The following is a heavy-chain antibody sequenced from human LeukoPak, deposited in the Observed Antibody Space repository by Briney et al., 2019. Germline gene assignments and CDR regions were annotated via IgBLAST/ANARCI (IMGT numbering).Heavy chain of an antibody. CDR2: IKQDGSEK. J-gene: IGHJ6*03. CDR1: GFTFSSYW. D-gene: IGHD3-10*01. CDR3: ARVFWGQYYYGSGSYSHYYYMTS. V-gene: IGHV3-7*01. Sequence: GGSLRLSCAASGFTFSSYWMSWVRQAPGKGLEWVANIKQDGSEKYYVDSVKGRFTISRDNAKNSLYLQMNSLRAEDTVVYYCARVFWGQYYYGSGSYSHYYYMTSGAKGPRSPSP.